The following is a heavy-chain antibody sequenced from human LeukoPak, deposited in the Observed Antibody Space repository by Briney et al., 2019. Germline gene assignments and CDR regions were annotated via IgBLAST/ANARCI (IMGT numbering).Heavy chain of an antibody. CDR3: ARGKYPDNDDYMDV. D-gene: IGHD1-1*01. CDR1: GFTFDMHC. Sequence: GRSLRLSCAAAGFTFDMHCMSSVRHAPGKGLEWVSGINWNDGRKGYAESVKGRFTISRDNAKNSLYLQMNSLRAEDTALYYCARGKYPDNDDYMDVWGKGTTVIVSS. CDR2: INWNDGRK. J-gene: IGHJ6*03. V-gene: IGHV3-20*04.